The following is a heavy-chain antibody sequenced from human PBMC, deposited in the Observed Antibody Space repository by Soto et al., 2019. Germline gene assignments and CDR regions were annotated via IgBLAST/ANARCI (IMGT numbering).Heavy chain of an antibody. CDR2: INAGNGNT. Sequence: QVQLVQSGAEVKKPGASVKVSCKASGYPFTSYAMHWVRQAPGQRLEWMGWINAGNGNTKYSQKFQGRVTITRDTSASPAHMELSSLRSEDTAVYYCARGIRSSSWSNWFDPWGQGTLVTVSS. CDR1: GYPFTSYA. CDR3: ARGIRSSSWSNWFDP. J-gene: IGHJ5*02. D-gene: IGHD6-13*01. V-gene: IGHV1-3*01.